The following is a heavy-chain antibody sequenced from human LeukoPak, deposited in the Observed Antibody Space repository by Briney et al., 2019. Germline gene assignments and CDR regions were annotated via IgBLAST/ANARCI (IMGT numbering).Heavy chain of an antibody. Sequence: GGSLRLSCAASGFTFSSYAMHWVRQAPGKGLEWAAVISYDGSNKYYADSVKGRFTISRDNSKNTLYLQMNSLRAEDTAVYYCARGTYYYDSSGYPDYWGQGTLVTVSS. CDR1: GFTFSSYA. V-gene: IGHV3-30-3*01. CDR3: ARGTYYYDSSGYPDY. J-gene: IGHJ4*02. D-gene: IGHD3-22*01. CDR2: ISYDGSNK.